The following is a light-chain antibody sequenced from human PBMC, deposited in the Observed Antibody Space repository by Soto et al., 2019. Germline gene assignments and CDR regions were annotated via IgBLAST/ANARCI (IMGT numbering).Light chain of an antibody. J-gene: IGKJ1*01. CDR1: QSVTSY. CDR2: GAS. CDR3: QQYGSSPPWT. V-gene: IGKV3-20*01. Sequence: EIVLTQSPAYLSLSPGERVTLSCRASQSVTSYLAWYQQKPGQAPRLLIYGASSRATGIPDRFSGSGSGTDFTLTISRLEPEDFAVYYCQQYGSSPPWTFGQGTKVEIK.